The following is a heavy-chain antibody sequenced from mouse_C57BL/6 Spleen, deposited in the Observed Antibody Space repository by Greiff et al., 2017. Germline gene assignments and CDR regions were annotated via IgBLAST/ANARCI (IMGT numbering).Heavy chain of an antibody. CDR3: ARKDYGNDEGVDY. V-gene: IGHV1-80*01. CDR1: GYAFSSYW. D-gene: IGHD2-2*01. J-gene: IGHJ2*01. Sequence: QVQLQQSGAELVKPGASVKISCKASGYAFSSYWMNWVKQRPGKGLEWIGQIYPGDGDTNYNGKFKGKATLTADKSSSTAYMQLSSLTSEDSAVYVCARKDYGNDEGVDYWGQGTTLTVSS. CDR2: IYPGDGDT.